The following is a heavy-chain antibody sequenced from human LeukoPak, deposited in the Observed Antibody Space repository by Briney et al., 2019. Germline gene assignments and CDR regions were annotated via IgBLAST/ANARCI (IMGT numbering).Heavy chain of an antibody. D-gene: IGHD3-22*01. Sequence: SLRLSCAASGFTFDDYAMHWVRQAPRKGLEWVSGISWNSGSIVYADSVKGRFTISRDNAKNSLYLQMNSLRAEDTALYYCAKDRYYDSSGYYGLDYWGQGTLVTVSS. CDR1: GFTFDDYA. V-gene: IGHV3-9*01. J-gene: IGHJ4*02. CDR3: AKDRYYDSSGYYGLDY. CDR2: ISWNSGSI.